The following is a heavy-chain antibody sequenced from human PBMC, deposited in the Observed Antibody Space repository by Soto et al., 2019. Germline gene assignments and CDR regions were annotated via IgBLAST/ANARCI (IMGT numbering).Heavy chain of an antibody. CDR1: GFTFSSYA. V-gene: IGHV3-23*01. D-gene: IGHD6-19*01. CDR3: ARNPCGYSSLCYFDS. J-gene: IGHJ4*02. CDR2: ISGSGGST. Sequence: EVQLLESGGGLVQPGGSLRLSCAASGFTFSSYAMSWVRQAPGKGLEWVSAISGSGGSTYYADSVKGRFTISRDNSKNTLYLQLNSLRAEDTAVYYCARNPCGYSSLCYFDSWGQGTLVTVSS.